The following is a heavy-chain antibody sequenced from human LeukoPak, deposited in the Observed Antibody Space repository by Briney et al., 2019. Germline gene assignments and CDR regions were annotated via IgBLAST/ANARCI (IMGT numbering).Heavy chain of an antibody. D-gene: IGHD4-17*01. CDR1: GYTFTSYG. J-gene: IGHJ4*02. CDR3: ARKRSPYGDVDYFDY. V-gene: IGHV1-18*01. Sequence: ASVKVSCKASGYTFTSYGISWVRQAPGQGLEWMGWISAYNGNTNYAQKLQGRVTMTTDTSTSTAYMELRSLRSGDTAVYYCARKRSPYGDVDYFDYWGQGTLVTVSS. CDR2: ISAYNGNT.